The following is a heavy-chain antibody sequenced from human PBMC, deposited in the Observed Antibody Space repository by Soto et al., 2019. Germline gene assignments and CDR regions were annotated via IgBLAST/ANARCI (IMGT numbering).Heavy chain of an antibody. Sequence: EVQLVESGGGLVQPGGSLRLSCAASGFTFSGYWMSWVRQAPGKGLEWVANIKQDGSEQFYVDSGKGRFTISRDNAKNSLYLQMNSLRAEDTAVYYCAREAVWGQGTTVTVSS. CDR3: AREAV. J-gene: IGHJ6*02. CDR1: GFTFSGYW. CDR2: IKQDGSEQ. V-gene: IGHV3-7*05.